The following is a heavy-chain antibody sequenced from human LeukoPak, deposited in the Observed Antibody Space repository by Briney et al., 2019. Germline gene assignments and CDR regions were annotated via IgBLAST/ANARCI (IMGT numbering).Heavy chain of an antibody. CDR2: INPSGGST. CDR3: ARDLLAVTTSPGDAFDI. V-gene: IGHV1-46*01. J-gene: IGHJ3*02. CDR1: GYTFTSYY. Sequence: GASVKVSCKASGYTFTSYYMHWVRQAPGQGLEWMGIINPSGGSTSYAQKFQGRVTMTRDTSTSTVYMELSSLRSEDTAVYYCARDLLAVTTSPGDAFDIWGQGTMVTVSS. D-gene: IGHD4-17*01.